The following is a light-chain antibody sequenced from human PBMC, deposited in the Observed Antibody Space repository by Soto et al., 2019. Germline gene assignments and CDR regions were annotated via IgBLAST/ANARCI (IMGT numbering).Light chain of an antibody. CDR3: SAHTTTTTVYV. V-gene: IGLV2-14*01. CDR1: SSDVASSNY. CDR2: EVN. Sequence: QSVLTQPASVSGSPGQSITISCTGTSSDVASSNYVSWYQQQPGQAPKLMIYEVNNRPPGVSDRFSGSKSGNTASLTISGLQAEDEADYYCSAHTTTTTVYVFGTGTKVTVL. J-gene: IGLJ1*01.